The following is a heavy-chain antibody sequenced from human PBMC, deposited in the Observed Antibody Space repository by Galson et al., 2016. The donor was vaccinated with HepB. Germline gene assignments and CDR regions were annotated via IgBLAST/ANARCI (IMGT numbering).Heavy chain of an antibody. CDR3: IREVIKAYVKYGLDV. CDR1: GFAFGSYV. D-gene: IGHD2-21*01. V-gene: IGHV3-74*03. CDR2: ISHDATVT. J-gene: IGHJ6*02. Sequence: SLRLSCAASGFAFGSYVMHWVRQAPGKGLEWVSRISHDATVTTYADSAKGRFIISRDNSMNTVYLHMNSLRADDTAVYHCIREVIKAYVKYGLDVWGRGTTVTVSS.